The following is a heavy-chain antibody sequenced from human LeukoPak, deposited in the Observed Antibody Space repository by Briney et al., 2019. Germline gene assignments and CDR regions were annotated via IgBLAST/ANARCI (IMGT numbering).Heavy chain of an antibody. CDR2: IFGSGGSP. D-gene: IGHD5-18*01. CDR1: GFTFGSFA. V-gene: IGHV3-23*01. J-gene: IGHJ4*02. CDR3: GKTTAGYSSGQKPAWPVDY. Sequence: GGSLRLSCEASGFTFGSFAMYWVRQAPGKGLEWIAGIFGSGGSPHYADSVKGRFTISRDNFQNTVYLQINSLRAENTAVYYCGKTTAGYSSGQKPAWPVDYWGPGTLVPVSS.